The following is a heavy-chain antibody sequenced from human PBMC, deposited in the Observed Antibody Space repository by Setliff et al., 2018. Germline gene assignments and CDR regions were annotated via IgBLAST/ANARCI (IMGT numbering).Heavy chain of an antibody. CDR2: ISAHNDNT. CDR3: AREGVHTWSSTDYHYYMDV. J-gene: IGHJ6*03. V-gene: IGHV1-18*01. CDR1: GYRFSNYG. D-gene: IGHD2-21*01. Sequence: GASVKVSCKASGYRFSNYGINWVRQAPGQGLEWMGWISAHNDNTNFAQKFQGRVTLTADTSTSTAYMELSSLTSEDTAVYYCAREGVHTWSSTDYHYYMDVWGRGTTVTVSS.